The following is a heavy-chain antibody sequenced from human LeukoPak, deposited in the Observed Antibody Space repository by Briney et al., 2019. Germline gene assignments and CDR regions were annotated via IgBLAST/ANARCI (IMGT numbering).Heavy chain of an antibody. J-gene: IGHJ5*02. CDR3: SRTHYDYVWGSYRQELLNWFDP. V-gene: IGHV4-39*01. CDR1: GGYISSSSYY. D-gene: IGHD3-16*02. Sequence: SETLSLTCTVSGGYISSSSYYWGWIRQPPGKGLEWIGSIYYSGSTYHNPSLKSRVTISVDTSKNQFSLKLSSVTAADTAVYYCSRTHYDYVWGSYRQELLNWFDPWGQGTLVTVSS. CDR2: IYYSGST.